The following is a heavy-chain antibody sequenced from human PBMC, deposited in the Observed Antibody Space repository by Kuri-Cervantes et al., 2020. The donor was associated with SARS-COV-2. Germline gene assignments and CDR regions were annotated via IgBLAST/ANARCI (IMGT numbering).Heavy chain of an antibody. CDR3: ARGDSSGYLYYFDY. D-gene: IGHD3-22*01. J-gene: IGHJ4*02. CDR2: ISSSGSTI. CDR1: GFTFSSYE. Sequence: GGSLRLPCAASGFTFSSYEMNWVRQAPGKGLEWVSYISSSGSTIYYADSVKGRFTISRDNAKNSLYLQMNSLRAEDTAVYYCARGDSSGYLYYFDYWGQGTLVTVSS. V-gene: IGHV3-48*03.